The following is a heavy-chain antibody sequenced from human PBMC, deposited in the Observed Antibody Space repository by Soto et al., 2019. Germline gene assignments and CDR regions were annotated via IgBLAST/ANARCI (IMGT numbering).Heavy chain of an antibody. D-gene: IGHD7-27*01. CDR2: LKSKASGGTA. Sequence: EERLVESGGGSVRPGESLRLSCAASGFSFSGAWMSWIRQAPGKGPEWVGRLKSKASGGTADYAAPVNGRFTISRDDSKNTLYLQMNSLKTEDTAVYFCTTWGYIWGQGTMVTVSS. J-gene: IGHJ3*02. V-gene: IGHV3-15*07. CDR1: GFSFSGAW. CDR3: TTWGYI.